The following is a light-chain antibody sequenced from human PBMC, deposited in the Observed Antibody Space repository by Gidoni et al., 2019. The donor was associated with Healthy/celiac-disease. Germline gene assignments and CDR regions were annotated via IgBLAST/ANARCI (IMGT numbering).Light chain of an antibody. V-gene: IGLV1-44*01. CDR1: SPNIGSNT. CDR2: SNN. Sequence: QSVLTQPPSASGTPGQRVTISCSGSSPNIGSNTVNWYQQLPGTAPKLLIYSNNQRPSGVPDRFSGSKSGTSAALAISGLQSEDEADYCCAAWDDSLNGPVFGGGTKLTVL. CDR3: AAWDDSLNGPV. J-gene: IGLJ3*02.